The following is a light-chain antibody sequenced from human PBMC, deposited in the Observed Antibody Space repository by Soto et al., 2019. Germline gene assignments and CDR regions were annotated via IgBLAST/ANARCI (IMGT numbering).Light chain of an antibody. CDR2: DVS. V-gene: IGLV2-14*01. Sequence: QSVLTQPASVSGSPGQSITISCTGTSSDGGGYNYVSWYQQHPGKAPKFMIYDVSNRPSGVSNRFSGSKSGNTASLTISGLQAEDEADYYCCSYTTSNTRQIVFGTVTKLTV. CDR1: SSDGGGYNY. J-gene: IGLJ1*01. CDR3: CSYTTSNTRQIV.